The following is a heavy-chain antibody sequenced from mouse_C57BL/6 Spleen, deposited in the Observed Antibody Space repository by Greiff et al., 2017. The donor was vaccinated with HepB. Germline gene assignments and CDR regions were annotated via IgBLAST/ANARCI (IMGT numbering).Heavy chain of an antibody. D-gene: IGHD3-2*02. CDR1: GYTFTSYW. CDR3: ARGDSSGYLDY. CDR2: IYPSDSET. V-gene: IGHV1-61*01. Sequence: QVHVKQPGAELVRPGSSVKLSCKASGYTFTSYWMDWVKQRPGQGLEWIGNIYPSDSETHYNQKFKDKATLTVDKSSSTAYMQLSSLTSEDSAVYYCARGDSSGYLDYWGQGTTLTVSS. J-gene: IGHJ2*01.